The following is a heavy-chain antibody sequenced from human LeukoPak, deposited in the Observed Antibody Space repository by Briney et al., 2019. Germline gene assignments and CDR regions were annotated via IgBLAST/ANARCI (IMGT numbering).Heavy chain of an antibody. CDR3: AGDLKVAGPADFDY. CDR2: ISYTGTYI. V-gene: IGHV3-21*01. Sequence: GGSLRLSCAASAFSLNAYNMNWVRQAPGKGLEWVSSISYTGTYIYYADSVKGRFTISRDNAQNSLYLQMNSLRAEDTGVYYCAGDLKVAGPADFDYWGQGTLVTVSS. CDR1: AFSLNAYN. D-gene: IGHD6-19*01. J-gene: IGHJ4*02.